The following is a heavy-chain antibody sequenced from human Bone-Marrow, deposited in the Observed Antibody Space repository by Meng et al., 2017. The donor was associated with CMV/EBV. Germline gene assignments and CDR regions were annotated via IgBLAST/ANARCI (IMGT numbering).Heavy chain of an antibody. CDR1: GGSLSGDY. D-gene: IGHD5-12*01. V-gene: IGHV4-34*01. J-gene: IGHJ5*02. Sequence: CAVYGGSLSGDYWSWIRQPPGKGLEWIGEINHSGSTNYNPSLKSRVTISVDTSKNQFSLKLSSVTAADTAVYYCARGGDSGYDSFDPWGQGTLVTVSS. CDR3: ARGGDSGYDSFDP. CDR2: INHSGST.